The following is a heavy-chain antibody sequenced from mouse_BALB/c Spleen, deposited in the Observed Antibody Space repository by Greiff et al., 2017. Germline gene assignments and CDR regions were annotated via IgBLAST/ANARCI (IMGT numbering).Heavy chain of an antibody. CDR3: ARYYGNYWWYFDV. CDR2: ILPGSGST. CDR1: GYTFSSYW. Sequence: QVHVKQSGAELMKPGASVKISCKATGYTFSSYWIEWVKQRPGHGLEWIGEILPGSGSTNYNEKFKGKATFPADTSSNTAYMQLSSLTSEDSAVYYCARYYGNYWWYFDVWGAGTTVTVSS. J-gene: IGHJ1*01. D-gene: IGHD2-1*01. V-gene: IGHV1-9*01.